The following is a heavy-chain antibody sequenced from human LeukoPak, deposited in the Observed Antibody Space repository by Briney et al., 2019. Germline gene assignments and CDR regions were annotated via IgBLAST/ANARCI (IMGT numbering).Heavy chain of an antibody. CDR3: ARGGTRAAFDI. V-gene: IGHV3-7*04. CDR1: GFTLSSYW. Sequence: GGSLRLSCAVSGFTLSSYWMSWVRQAPGKGLEWVANIKQDGSEKYYVDSVKGRFTISRDNAKNSLYLQMNSLRAEDTAVYYCARGGTRAAFDIWGQGTMVTVSS. CDR2: IKQDGSEK. J-gene: IGHJ3*02.